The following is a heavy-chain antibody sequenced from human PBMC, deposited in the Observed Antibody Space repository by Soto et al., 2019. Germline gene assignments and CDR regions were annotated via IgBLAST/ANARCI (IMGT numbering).Heavy chain of an antibody. CDR2: ISSSSSYI. D-gene: IGHD6-13*01. J-gene: IGHJ4*02. Sequence: GGSLRLSCAAPGFTFRSYSMNWVRQAPGKGLEWVSSISSSSSYIYYADSVKGRFTISRDNAKNSLYLQMNSLRAEDTAVYYCARAGDNYGSSWSYWGQGTLVTVSS. V-gene: IGHV3-21*01. CDR3: ARAGDNYGSSWSY. CDR1: GFTFRSYS.